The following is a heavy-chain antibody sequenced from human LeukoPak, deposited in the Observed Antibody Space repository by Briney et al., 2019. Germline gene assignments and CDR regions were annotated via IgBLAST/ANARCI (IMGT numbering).Heavy chain of an antibody. V-gene: IGHV1-8*01. CDR3: ARQSIVLMVYAFDY. Sequence: GASVKVSCKASGYTFTSYDINWVRQATGQGLEWMGWMNPNSGNTGYAQKFQGRVTMTRTTSISTAYMELSSLRSADTAVYYCARQSIVLMVYAFDYWGQGTLVTVSS. CDR1: GYTFTSYD. D-gene: IGHD2-8*01. J-gene: IGHJ4*02. CDR2: MNPNSGNT.